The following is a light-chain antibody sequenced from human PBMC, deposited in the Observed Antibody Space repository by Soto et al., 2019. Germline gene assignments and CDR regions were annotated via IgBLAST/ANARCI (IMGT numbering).Light chain of an antibody. CDR3: SSYSSSTVRYV. CDR1: GSDVGSYDF. Sequence: QSVLTQPASVSGSHGQSITMSCTGTGSDVGSYDFVSWYQQHPGKAPKLLIYEVSNRPSGVSARFSGSKSDNTASLTISGLQAADEADYFCSSYSSSTVRYVFGSGTKVTVL. J-gene: IGLJ1*01. V-gene: IGLV2-14*01. CDR2: EVS.